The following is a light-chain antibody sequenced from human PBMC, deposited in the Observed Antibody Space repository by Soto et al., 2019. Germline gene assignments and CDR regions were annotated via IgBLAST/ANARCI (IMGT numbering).Light chain of an antibody. CDR1: QSVSSN. CDR3: QQYNKWPLT. J-gene: IGKJ4*01. Sequence: EIVMTQSPATLSVSPGERVSLSCRASQSVSSNLAWYQQKPGQAPRLLIYGASTRATGIPARFSGSGSGTEFTLIISSLQSEDFAIYYCQQYNKWPLTFGGETKVEIK. V-gene: IGKV3-15*01. CDR2: GAS.